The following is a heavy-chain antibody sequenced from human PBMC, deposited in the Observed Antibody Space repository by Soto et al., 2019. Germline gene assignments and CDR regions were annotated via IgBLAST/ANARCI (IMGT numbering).Heavy chain of an antibody. Sequence: EVQLLESGGGLVQPGGSLRLSCVGSGFTFSSYDMTWVRQAPGKGLEWVSSFSFYGRRDNTYYANSVNGRFTISRDNSRNTVYLQMDNLRVEDTAVYYCAKSLYNDSGGPNDLWGQGTLVIVSS. CDR2: FSFYGRRDNT. V-gene: IGHV3-23*01. J-gene: IGHJ5*02. D-gene: IGHD6-25*01. CDR1: GFTFSSYD. CDR3: AKSLYNDSGGPNDL.